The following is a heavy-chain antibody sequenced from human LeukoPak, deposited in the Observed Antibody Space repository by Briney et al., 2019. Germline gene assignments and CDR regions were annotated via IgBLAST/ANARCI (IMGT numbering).Heavy chain of an antibody. CDR3: ARVYSSSWYSYYFDY. V-gene: IGHV4-38-2*02. J-gene: IGHJ4*02. Sequence: SETLSLTCTVSGGSISSYYWSWIRQPPGKGLEWIGSIYHSGSTSYNPSLKSRVTISVDTSNNQFSLKRSSVTAADTAVYYCARVYSSSWYSYYFDYWGQGTLVTVSS. CDR1: GGSISSYY. CDR2: IYHSGST. D-gene: IGHD6-13*01.